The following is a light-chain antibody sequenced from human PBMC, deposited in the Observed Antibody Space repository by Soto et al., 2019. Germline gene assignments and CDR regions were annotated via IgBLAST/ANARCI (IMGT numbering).Light chain of an antibody. V-gene: IGKV1-6*01. J-gene: IGKJ1*01. CDR1: QGIGTE. CDR3: QQDYSYSWT. CDR2: GTS. Sequence: AIQMTQSPSSLSASVGARVTITCRASQGIGTEVGWYHQRPGRAPLLLIYGTSTLQHGVPSRFSGSGPDTDSTLIISSLQPEDFATYYCQQDYSYSWTFGQRTKVEIK.